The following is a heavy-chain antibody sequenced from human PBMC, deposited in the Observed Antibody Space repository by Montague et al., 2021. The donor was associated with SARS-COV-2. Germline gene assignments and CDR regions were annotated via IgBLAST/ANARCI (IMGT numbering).Heavy chain of an antibody. Sequence: SLRLSCAASGFTFSSYAMHWVRQAPGKGLEWVAVISYDGSNKYYVDSXKGRFTISRDNSKNTLYLQMNSLRAEDTAVYYCAREANCGGDCPLDYWGQGTLVTVSS. D-gene: IGHD2-21*02. V-gene: IGHV3-30*04. J-gene: IGHJ4*02. CDR3: AREANCGGDCPLDY. CDR2: ISYDGSNK. CDR1: GFTFSSYA.